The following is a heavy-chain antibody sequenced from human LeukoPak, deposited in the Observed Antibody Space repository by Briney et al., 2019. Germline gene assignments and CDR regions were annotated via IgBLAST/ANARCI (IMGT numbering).Heavy chain of an antibody. D-gene: IGHD6-13*01. CDR2: FDPEDGET. Sequence: AASVKVSCKVSGYTLTELSMHWVRQAPGKGLEWMGGFDPEDGETIYAQKFQGRVTMTEDTSTDTAYMELSSLRSEDTAVYYCATVGVSIAAAGFDYWGQGTLVTVSS. CDR3: ATVGVSIAAAGFDY. CDR1: GYTLTELS. V-gene: IGHV1-24*01. J-gene: IGHJ4*02.